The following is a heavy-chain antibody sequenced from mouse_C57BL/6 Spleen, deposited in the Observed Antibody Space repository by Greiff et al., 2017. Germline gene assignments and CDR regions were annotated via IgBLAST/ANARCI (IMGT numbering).Heavy chain of an antibody. V-gene: IGHV2-6-1*01. D-gene: IGHD1-1*01. J-gene: IGHJ1*03. Sequence: VQLQQSGPGLVAPSQSLSITCTVSGFSLTSYGVHWVRQPPGKGLEWLVVIWSDGSTTYNSALKSRLSISKDNSKSQVFLKMNSLQTDDTAMYYCARHSGSSHWYFDVWGTGTTVTVSS. CDR3: ARHSGSSHWYFDV. CDR2: IWSDGST. CDR1: GFSLTSYG.